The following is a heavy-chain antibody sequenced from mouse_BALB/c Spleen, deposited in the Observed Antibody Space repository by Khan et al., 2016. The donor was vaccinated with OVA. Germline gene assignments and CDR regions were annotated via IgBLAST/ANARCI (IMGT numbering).Heavy chain of an antibody. Sequence: QVQLKESETELARPGASVKMSCKASGYTFTTYTIHWGKQRPGQGLEWIGYIIPTNDYTNYNQKFKDRATLTADKSSSKAYMQLSGLTSEDSALYNYARERAYYRSNGWFAYWGQGTLVTVSA. CDR3: ARERAYYRSNGWFAY. D-gene: IGHD2-14*01. CDR1: GYTFTTYT. J-gene: IGHJ3*01. CDR2: IIPTNDYT. V-gene: IGHV1-4*01.